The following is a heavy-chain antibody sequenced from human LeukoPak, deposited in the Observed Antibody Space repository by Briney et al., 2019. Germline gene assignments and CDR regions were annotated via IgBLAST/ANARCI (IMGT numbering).Heavy chain of an antibody. Sequence: ASVKVSCKASGYTFTSYGISWVRQAPGQGLEWMGWISAYNGNTNYAQKLQGRVTMTTDTSTSTAYMELRSLRSDDTAVYYCARDVGSWPYYYYYMDVWGKGTTVTVSS. CDR2: ISAYNGNT. J-gene: IGHJ6*03. CDR1: GYTFTSYG. D-gene: IGHD6-13*01. CDR3: ARDVGSWPYYYYYMDV. V-gene: IGHV1-18*01.